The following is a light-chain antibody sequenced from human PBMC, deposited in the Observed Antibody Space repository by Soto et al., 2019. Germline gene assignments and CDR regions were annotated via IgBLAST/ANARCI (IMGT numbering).Light chain of an antibody. CDR3: SSYRSSSPPYV. CDR2: DVS. J-gene: IGLJ1*01. V-gene: IGLV2-14*01. CDR1: SSDVAGYKY. Sequence: QSVLTQPASVSGSPGQSITISCTGTSSDVAGYKYVSWYQQHPGKAPKLLINDVSNRPSGVSNRFSGSKSGNTASLTISGLQAEDEADYYCSSYRSSSPPYVFGTGTKLTVV.